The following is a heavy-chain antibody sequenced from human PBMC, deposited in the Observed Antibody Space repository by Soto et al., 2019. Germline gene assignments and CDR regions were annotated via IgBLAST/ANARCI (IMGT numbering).Heavy chain of an antibody. D-gene: IGHD4-17*01. J-gene: IGHJ4*02. CDR1: GFTFSSYG. CDR2: ISYDGSNK. CDR3: ARDRSSGGDYAEDY. Sequence: QVQLVESGGGVVQPGRSLRLSCAASGFTFSSYGMHWVRQAPGKGLEWVAVISYDGSNKYYADSVKGRSTISRDNSKNTLYLQMNSLRAEDTAVYYCARDRSSGGDYAEDYWGQGTLVTVSS. V-gene: IGHV3-30*03.